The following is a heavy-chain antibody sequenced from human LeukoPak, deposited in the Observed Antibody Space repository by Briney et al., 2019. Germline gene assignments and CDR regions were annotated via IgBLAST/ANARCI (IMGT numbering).Heavy chain of an antibody. Sequence: SETLSLTCAVYGGSFSGYYWSWIRQPPGKGLEWIGEINHSGSTNYNPSLKSRVTISVDTSKNQFPLKLSSVTAADTAVYYCARMSPSGDILTGYYPGGDDYWGQGTLVTVSS. J-gene: IGHJ4*02. CDR3: ARMSPSGDILTGYYPGGDDY. V-gene: IGHV4-34*01. CDR2: INHSGST. D-gene: IGHD3-9*01. CDR1: GGSFSGYY.